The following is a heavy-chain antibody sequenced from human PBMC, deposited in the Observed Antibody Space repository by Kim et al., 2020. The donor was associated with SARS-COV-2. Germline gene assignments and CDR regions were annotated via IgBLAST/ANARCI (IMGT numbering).Heavy chain of an antibody. CDR3: AREEAGWFGELLGYYYYGMDV. CDR1: GYTFTSYG. CDR2: ISAYNGNT. J-gene: IGHJ6*02. D-gene: IGHD3-10*01. V-gene: IGHV1-18*01. Sequence: ASVKVSCKASGYTFTSYGISWVRQAPGQGLEWMGWISAYNGNTNYAQKLQGRVTMTTDTSTSTAYMELRSLRSDDTAVYYCAREEAGWFGELLGYYYYGMDVWGQGTTVTVSS.